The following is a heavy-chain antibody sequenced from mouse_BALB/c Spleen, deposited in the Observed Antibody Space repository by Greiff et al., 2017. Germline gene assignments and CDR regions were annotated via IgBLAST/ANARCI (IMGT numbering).Heavy chain of an antibody. CDR3: ALSTMITTFFAY. J-gene: IGHJ3*01. CDR1: GYTFTSYY. Sequence: QVQLQQSGPELVKPGASVRISCKASGYTFTSYYIHWVKQRPGQGLEWIGWIYPGNVNTKYNEKFKGKATLTADKSSSTAYMQLSSLTSEDSAVYFCALSTMITTFFAYWGQGTLVTVSA. V-gene: IGHV1S56*01. CDR2: IYPGNVNT. D-gene: IGHD2-4*01.